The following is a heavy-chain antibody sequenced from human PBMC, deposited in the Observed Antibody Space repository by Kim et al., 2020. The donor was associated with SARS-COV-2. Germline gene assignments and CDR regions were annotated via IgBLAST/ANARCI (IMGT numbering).Heavy chain of an antibody. J-gene: IGHJ4*02. Sequence: GGSLRLSCTASGFTFDDGAMSWVRQAPGKGLEWVAFIRSKTYGRTTEYAASVKDRFTISTDDSKSIAYLQMNTLKTDDTAVYYCAPCPSQAMCHYCGQGTLVTVSS. CDR1: GFTFDDGA. V-gene: IGHV3-49*04. CDR3: APCPSQAMCHY. CDR2: IRSKTYGRTT.